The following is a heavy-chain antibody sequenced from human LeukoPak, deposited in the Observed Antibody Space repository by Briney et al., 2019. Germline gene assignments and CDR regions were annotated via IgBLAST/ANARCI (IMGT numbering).Heavy chain of an antibody. V-gene: IGHV1-24*01. Sequence: ASVTVSCKVSGYTLTELSMHWVRQAPGKGLEWMGGFDPEDGETIYAQKFQGRVTMTEDTSTDTAYMELSSLRSEDTAVYYCATGRGEIGTVVTPEFNYWGQGTLVTVSS. CDR2: FDPEDGET. CDR1: GYTLTELS. CDR3: ATGRGEIGTVVTPEFNY. J-gene: IGHJ4*02. D-gene: IGHD4-23*01.